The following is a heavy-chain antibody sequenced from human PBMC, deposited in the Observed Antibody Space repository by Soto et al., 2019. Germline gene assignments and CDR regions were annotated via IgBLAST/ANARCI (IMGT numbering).Heavy chain of an antibody. CDR2: IKQDGSEK. D-gene: IGHD3-9*01. CDR1: GFTFSSHW. J-gene: IGHJ4*02. V-gene: IGHV3-7*03. CDR3: ASRPSDTRYYGVFDY. Sequence: EVQLVESGGGLVQPGGSLTLSCAASGFTFSSHWMTWVRQAPGKGLEWVANIKQDGSEKNYVDSVKGRFTISRDNAKDSVYLQMNSLTAEDTAVYYCASRPSDTRYYGVFDYWGQGTVVTVSS.